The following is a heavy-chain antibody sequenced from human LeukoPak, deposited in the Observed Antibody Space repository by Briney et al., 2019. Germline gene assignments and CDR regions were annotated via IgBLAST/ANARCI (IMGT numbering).Heavy chain of an antibody. D-gene: IGHD3-22*01. J-gene: IGHJ5*02. Sequence: GASVKVSFKASGYTFTSYDINRVRQATGQGLEWMGWMNPTSGNTGYAQKFQVRVSITRNTSISTAYMELSSLRSEDTAVYYCARGRSMWYYDSSGYYTTSSEYNWFDPWGQGTLVTVSS. CDR3: ARGRSMWYYDSSGYYTTSSEYNWFDP. V-gene: IGHV1-8*03. CDR2: MNPTSGNT. CDR1: GYTFTSYD.